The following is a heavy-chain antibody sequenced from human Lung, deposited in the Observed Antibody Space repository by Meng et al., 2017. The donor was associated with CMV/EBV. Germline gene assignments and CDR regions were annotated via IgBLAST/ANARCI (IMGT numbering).Heavy chain of an antibody. V-gene: IGHV3-7*01. D-gene: IGHD3-3*01. Sequence: GGSLRLXXAASGFTSSSYWMSWARQAPGKGLEWVAIIKQDGSAKYYVDSVKARFTISSDNAKNSLYLQMNSLRAEDTAVYYCARDQRPEYYDFWSGYLGKGGYYGMDVWGQGTXVTVSS. CDR3: ARDQRPEYYDFWSGYLGKGGYYGMDV. CDR2: IKQDGSAK. J-gene: IGHJ6*02. CDR1: GFTSSSYW.